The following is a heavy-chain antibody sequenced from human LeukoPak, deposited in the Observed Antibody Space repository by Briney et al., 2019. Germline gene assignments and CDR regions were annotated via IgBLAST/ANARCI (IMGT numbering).Heavy chain of an antibody. J-gene: IGHJ4*02. CDR2: ISSSGGST. D-gene: IGHD2-15*01. CDR3: AKAVVPAAPRQGFDF. CDR1: GFTFSSYG. V-gene: IGHV3-23*01. Sequence: GSLRLSCAASGFTFSSYGMSWVRQAPGKGLEWVSAISSSGGSTNYADSVKGRFTISRDNSKNTLYLQMNSLRAEDTAVCYCAKAVVPAAPRQGFDFWGQGTLATVSS.